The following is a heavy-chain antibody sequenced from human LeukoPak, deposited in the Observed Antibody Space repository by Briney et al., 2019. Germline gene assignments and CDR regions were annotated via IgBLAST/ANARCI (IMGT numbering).Heavy chain of an antibody. CDR2: IRYDGSNK. V-gene: IGHV3-30*02. CDR3: AKDLVAARPSWFDP. Sequence: GGSLRLSCAASGFTFSTYSMNWVRQAPGKGLEWVAFIRYDGSNKYYADSVKGRFTISRDNSKNTLYLQMNSLRAEDTAVYYCAKDLVAARPSWFDPWGQGTLVTVSS. CDR1: GFTFSTYS. J-gene: IGHJ5*02. D-gene: IGHD6-6*01.